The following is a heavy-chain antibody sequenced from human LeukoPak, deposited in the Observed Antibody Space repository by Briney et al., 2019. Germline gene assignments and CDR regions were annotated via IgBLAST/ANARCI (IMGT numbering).Heavy chain of an antibody. D-gene: IGHD3-22*01. CDR2: ISAYNGNT. V-gene: IGHV1-18*01. CDR1: GYTFTSYG. CDR3: ARVWDYYDSSGQGAFDI. Sequence: GASVKVSCKASGYTFTSYGISWVRQAPGQGLEWMGWISAYNGNTNYARKLQGRVTMTTDTSTSTAYMELRSLRSDDTAVYHCARVWDYYDSSGQGAFDIWGQGTMVTVSS. J-gene: IGHJ3*02.